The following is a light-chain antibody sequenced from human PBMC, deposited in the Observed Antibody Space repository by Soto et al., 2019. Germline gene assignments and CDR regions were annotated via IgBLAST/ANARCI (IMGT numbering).Light chain of an antibody. CDR2: GTS. J-gene: IGKJ1*01. CDR1: QSISTY. V-gene: IGKV3-15*01. CDR3: QQYNNWPRT. Sequence: EIVLTQSPCTLSLSPGERATLSCRASQSISTYLAWYQQRPGQPPRLLIYGTSTRATGIPARFSGSGSGTDFTLTISSLQFEDFAVYYCQQYNNWPRTFGQGTKVDIK.